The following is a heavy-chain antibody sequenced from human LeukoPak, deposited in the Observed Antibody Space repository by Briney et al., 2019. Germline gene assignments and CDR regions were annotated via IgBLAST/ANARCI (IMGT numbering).Heavy chain of an antibody. CDR1: GFTFSSYE. Sequence: PGGSLSLSRAASGFTFSSYEMNCVRQAPGKGLEWVSYISSSGSTIYYADSVKGRFTISRDNAKNSLYLQMNSLRAEDTAVYYCAELGITMIGGVWGKGTTVTISS. V-gene: IGHV3-48*03. J-gene: IGHJ6*04. D-gene: IGHD3-10*02. CDR3: AELGITMIGGV. CDR2: ISSSGSTI.